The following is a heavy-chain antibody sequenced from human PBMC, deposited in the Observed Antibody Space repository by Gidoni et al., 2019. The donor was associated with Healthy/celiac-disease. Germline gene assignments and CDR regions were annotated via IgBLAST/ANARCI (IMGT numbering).Heavy chain of an antibody. CDR1: GGSFSGYY. CDR3: ARSIAARRRFDWFDP. V-gene: IGHV4-34*01. D-gene: IGHD6-6*01. Sequence: QVQLQRWGAGLLKPSETLSLTCAVYGGSFSGYYWSWIRQPPGKGLEWIGEIKSRVTISVDTSKNQFSLKLSSVTAADTAVYYCARSIAARRRFDWFDPWGQGTLVTVSS. J-gene: IGHJ5*02.